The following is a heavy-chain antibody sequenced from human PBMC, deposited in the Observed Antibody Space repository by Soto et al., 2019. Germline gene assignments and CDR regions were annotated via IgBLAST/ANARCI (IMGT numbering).Heavy chain of an antibody. D-gene: IGHD4-4*01. CDR2: ISGSGGST. CDR1: GFTFSSYA. CDR3: SRAGILTTPYYFDY. V-gene: IGHV3-23*01. Sequence: GGSLRLSCAASGFTFSSYAMSWVRQAPGKGLEWVSAISGSGGSTYYADSVKGRFTISRDDSKNLLFLQMYSLKTEDTAVYYCSRAGILTTPYYFDYWGQGTLVTVS. J-gene: IGHJ4*01.